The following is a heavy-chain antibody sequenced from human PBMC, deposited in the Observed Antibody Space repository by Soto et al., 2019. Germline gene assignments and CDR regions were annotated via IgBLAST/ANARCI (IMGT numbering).Heavy chain of an antibody. Sequence: GASVKVSCKASGYTFTSYDLSWVRQAPGQGLEWMGGITIYNGNTIYAQKLQGRVTMTTDTSTSTAYMELRSLRSDDTAVYYCVMVDNYVTPTPQDVWGQGTTVTVSS. CDR3: VMVDNYVTPTPQDV. V-gene: IGHV1-18*01. CDR1: GYTFTSYD. D-gene: IGHD3-16*01. J-gene: IGHJ6*02. CDR2: ITIYNGNT.